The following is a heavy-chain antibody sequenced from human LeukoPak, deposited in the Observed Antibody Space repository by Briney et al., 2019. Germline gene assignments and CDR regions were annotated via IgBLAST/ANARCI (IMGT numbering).Heavy chain of an antibody. CDR3: ARDPSYHGGYFDY. CDR1: GGSFSGYY. J-gene: IGHJ4*02. V-gene: IGHV4-34*01. D-gene: IGHD2-2*01. Sequence: SETLSLTCAVYGGSFSGYYWSWIRQPPGKGLEWIGEINHSGSTNYNPSLKSRVTISVDTSKNQFSLKLSSVTAADTAVYYCARDPSYHGGYFDYWGQGTLVTVSS. CDR2: INHSGST.